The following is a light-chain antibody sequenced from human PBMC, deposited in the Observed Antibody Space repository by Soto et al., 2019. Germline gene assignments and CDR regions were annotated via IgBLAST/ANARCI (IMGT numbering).Light chain of an antibody. Sequence: QSALTQPPSEAGSPGQSVTSSCTEMSASIGAGYDVHWYQQLPGTAPKLLIYGNSNRPSGVPDRFSGSKSGTSASLAITGLQAEDEADYYCQSYDSSLSVYVFGTGTKVTVL. CDR2: GNS. CDR3: QSYDSSLSVYV. V-gene: IGLV1-40*01. CDR1: SASIGAGYD. J-gene: IGLJ1*01.